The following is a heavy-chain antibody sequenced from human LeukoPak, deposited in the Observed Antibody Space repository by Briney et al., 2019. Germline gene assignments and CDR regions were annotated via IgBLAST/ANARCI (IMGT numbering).Heavy chain of an antibody. J-gene: IGHJ6*02. V-gene: IGHV3-11*01. CDR3: ARDLGPAQNYYYYYYGMDV. Sequence: GGSLRLSCAASGFTSSDYYMSWIRQAPGKGLEWVSYISSSGSTIYYADSVKGRFTISRDNAKNSLYLQMNSLRAEDTAVYYCARDLGPAQNYYYYYYGMDVWGQGTTVTVSS. CDR1: GFTSSDYY. CDR2: ISSSGSTI. D-gene: IGHD2-2*01.